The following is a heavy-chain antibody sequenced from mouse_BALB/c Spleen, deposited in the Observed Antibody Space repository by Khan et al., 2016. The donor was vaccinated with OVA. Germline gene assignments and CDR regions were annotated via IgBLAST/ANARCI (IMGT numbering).Heavy chain of an antibody. CDR3: ARAGAYYRNDGWFAY. J-gene: IGHJ3*01. V-gene: IGHV1-4*01. Sequence: QVQLKQSGAELARPWASVKMSCKASGYTFTSYTMHWVKQRPGQGLEWIGYINPSSGYTNYNQKFKDKATLTADKSSSKFYMQLSSLTSEDSAVYYCARAGAYYRNDGWFAYWGQGTLVTVSA. CDR2: INPSSGYT. D-gene: IGHD2-14*01. CDR1: GYTFTSYT.